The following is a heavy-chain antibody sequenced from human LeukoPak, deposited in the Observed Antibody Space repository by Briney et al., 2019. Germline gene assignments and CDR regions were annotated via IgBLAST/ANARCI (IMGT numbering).Heavy chain of an antibody. CDR3: ARSYSGYDEFYDY. CDR1: GGTFSSYA. CDR2: IIPIFGTA. Sequence: SVKVSCKASGGTFSSYAISWVRQAPGQGLEWMGGIIPIFGTANYAQKFQGRVTITADESTGTAYMELSSLRSEDTAVYYCARSYSGYDEFYDYWGQGTLVTVSS. D-gene: IGHD5-12*01. V-gene: IGHV1-69*13. J-gene: IGHJ4*02.